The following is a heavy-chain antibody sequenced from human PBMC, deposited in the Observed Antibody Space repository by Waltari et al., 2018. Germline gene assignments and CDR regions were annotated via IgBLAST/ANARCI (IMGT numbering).Heavy chain of an antibody. CDR3: ARLLDFSHVTSY. CDR2: IYSRWST. V-gene: IGHV4-39*01. J-gene: IGHJ4*02. CDR1: GDSISDGSYY. Sequence: QLQLQESGPGLVRPSETLSLTCAVSGDSISDGSYYWGWIRQAPQKGLEWIGTIYSRWSTYYNPSFKSRVTISADTSKNQFSQKMTSVTATDTAVYYCARLLDFSHVTSYWGRGTLVTVSS.